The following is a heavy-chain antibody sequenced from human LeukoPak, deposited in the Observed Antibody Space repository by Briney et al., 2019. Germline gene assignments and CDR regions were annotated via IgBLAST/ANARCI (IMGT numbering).Heavy chain of an antibody. CDR1: GGSISSYY. D-gene: IGHD3-10*01. Sequence: SETLSLTCTVSGGSISSYYWSWIRQPPGKGLEWIGYIYYSGSTNYNPSPKSRVTISVDTSKNQFSLKLSSVTAADTAVYYCASGRWFGELLDYWGQGTLVTVSS. V-gene: IGHV4-59*01. CDR2: IYYSGST. J-gene: IGHJ4*02. CDR3: ASGRWFGELLDY.